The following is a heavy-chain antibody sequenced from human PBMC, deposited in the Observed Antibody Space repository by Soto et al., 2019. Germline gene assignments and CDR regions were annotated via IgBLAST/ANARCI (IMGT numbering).Heavy chain of an antibody. Sequence: QVQLQVSGPGLVKPSQTLSLTCTVSGGSISSGGYYWSWIRQHPGKGLEWIGYIYYSGSTYYNPSLKSRVTISVDTSKNQFSLKLSSVTAADTAVYYCARDDCSSTSCYAQSVFGMDVWGQGTTVTVSS. V-gene: IGHV4-31*03. CDR1: GGSISSGGYY. J-gene: IGHJ6*02. CDR3: ARDDCSSTSCYAQSVFGMDV. D-gene: IGHD2-2*01. CDR2: IYYSGST.